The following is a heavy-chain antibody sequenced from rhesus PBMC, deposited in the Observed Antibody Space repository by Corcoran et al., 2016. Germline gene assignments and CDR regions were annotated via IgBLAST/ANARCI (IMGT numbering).Heavy chain of an antibody. J-gene: IGHJ4*01. V-gene: IGHV4-76*01. CDR1: GYSISSGYD. CDR3: ARDPGTVGDY. Sequence: QVQLQESGPGVVKPSETLSLTCAVSGYSISSGYDWSWIRQPPGKGLEWIGYIYGSSGSPNYNPSLKNRVTISKDTSKNQFSLKLSSVTAADMAVYYCARDPGTVGDYWGQGVLVTVSS. D-gene: IGHD5-24*01. CDR2: IYGSSGSP.